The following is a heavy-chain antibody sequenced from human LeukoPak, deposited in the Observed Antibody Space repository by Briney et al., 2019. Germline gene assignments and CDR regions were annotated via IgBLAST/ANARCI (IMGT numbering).Heavy chain of an antibody. V-gene: IGHV1-46*01. J-gene: IGHJ5*02. CDR1: GYTFTNNY. D-gene: IGHD5-12*01. CDR2: INPSGDNT. CDR3: ARDNSLGDSAWWFDP. Sequence: GASVNVSCKASGYTFTNNYMHWVRQAPGQGLEWMGIINPSGDNTWYAQKFQGRVTLTRDMATSTDYMEVSSLRSEDTAVYYCARDNSLGDSAWWFDPWGQGTLVTVSS.